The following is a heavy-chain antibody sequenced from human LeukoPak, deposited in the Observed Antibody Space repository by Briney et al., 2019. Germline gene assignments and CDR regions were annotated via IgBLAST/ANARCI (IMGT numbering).Heavy chain of an antibody. D-gene: IGHD6-19*01. CDR1: GFTFSSYW. J-gene: IGHJ4*02. V-gene: IGHV3-7*03. CDR3: AKGGSGWYRSHFDY. CDR2: INQDGSEK. Sequence: GGSLRLSCGASGFTFSSYWMSWVRQAPGKGLEWVANINQDGSEKYYVDSVKGRFTISRDNSNNTLYLQLNSLRAEDTALYYCAKGGSGWYRSHFDYWGQGTLVTVSS.